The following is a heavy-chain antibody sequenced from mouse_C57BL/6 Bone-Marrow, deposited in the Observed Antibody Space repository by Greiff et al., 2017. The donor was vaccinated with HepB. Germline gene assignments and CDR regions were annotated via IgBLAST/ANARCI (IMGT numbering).Heavy chain of an antibody. CDR3: ARLGTVHYFDY. CDR2: ISSGGSYT. CDR1: GFTFSSYG. D-gene: IGHD2-14*01. J-gene: IGHJ2*01. Sequence: EVQLQESGGDLVKPGGSLKLSCAASGFTFSSYGMSWVRQTPDKRLEWVATISSGGSYTYYPDSVKGRFTISRDNAKNTLYLQMSSLKSEDTAMYYCARLGTVHYFDYWGQGTTLTVSS. V-gene: IGHV5-6*01.